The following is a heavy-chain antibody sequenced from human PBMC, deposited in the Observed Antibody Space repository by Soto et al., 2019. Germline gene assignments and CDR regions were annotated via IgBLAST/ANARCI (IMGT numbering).Heavy chain of an antibody. Sequence: QVQLQESGPGLVKPSQTLSLTCTVSGGSISSGGYYWSWIRQHPGKGLEWIGYIYDSGSTYYNPSLKSRVTISVDTSKNQFSLKLSSVTAADTAVYYCARDQWEYYDFWSGLRPPPHMDVWGQGTTVTVSS. J-gene: IGHJ6*02. V-gene: IGHV4-31*03. CDR2: IYDSGST. D-gene: IGHD3-3*01. CDR1: GGSISSGGYY. CDR3: ARDQWEYYDFWSGLRPPPHMDV.